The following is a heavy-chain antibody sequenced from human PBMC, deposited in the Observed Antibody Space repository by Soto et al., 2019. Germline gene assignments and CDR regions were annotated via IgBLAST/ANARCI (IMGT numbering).Heavy chain of an antibody. CDR1: GGSISSTNW. CDR2: IYHSEST. V-gene: IGHV4-4*02. J-gene: IGHJ6*02. Sequence: SETLSLTCAVSGGSISSTNWWSWVRRPPGKGLEWIGEIYHSESTNYNPSLKSRVTISVDKTKNQFSLKLSAVTAADTAVYYCAGRSYNGMDVWGQGTTVTVSS. CDR3: AGRSYNGMDV.